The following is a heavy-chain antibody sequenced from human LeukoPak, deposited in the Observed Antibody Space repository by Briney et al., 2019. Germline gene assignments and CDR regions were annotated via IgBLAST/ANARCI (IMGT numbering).Heavy chain of an antibody. CDR3: ARDLNWNYVP. V-gene: IGHV3-21*01. J-gene: IGHJ5*02. CDR1: GFTFSSYS. D-gene: IGHD1-7*01. CDR2: ISSSSSYI. Sequence: PGGSLRLSXAASGFTFSSYSMNWVRQAPGKGLEWVSSISSSSSYIYYADSVKGRFTISRDNAKNSLYLQMNSLRAEDTAVYYCARDLNWNYVPWGQGTLVTVSS.